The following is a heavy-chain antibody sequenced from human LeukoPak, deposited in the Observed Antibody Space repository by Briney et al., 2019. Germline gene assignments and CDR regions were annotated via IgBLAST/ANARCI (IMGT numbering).Heavy chain of an antibody. J-gene: IGHJ5*02. CDR3: ARGLLYFDP. D-gene: IGHD2-2*02. CDR2: INHSGST. CDR1: GGSFSGYY. Sequence: SETLSLTCAVYGGSFSGYYWSWIRQPPGKGLEWIGGINHSGSTDYNPSLKSRVTILVDTSKNQFSLKLSSVTAADTAVYYCARGLLYFDPWGQGTLVTVSS. V-gene: IGHV4-34*01.